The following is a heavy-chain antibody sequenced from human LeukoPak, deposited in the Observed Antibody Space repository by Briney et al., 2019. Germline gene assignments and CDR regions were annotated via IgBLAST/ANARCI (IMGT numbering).Heavy chain of an antibody. J-gene: IGHJ4*02. V-gene: IGHV4-34*01. D-gene: IGHD2-2*01. Sequence: KPSETLSLTCAVYGGSFSGYYWSWIRQPPGKGLEWIGEINHSGSTNYNPSLKSRVTTSVDTSKNQFSLKLSSVTAADTAVYYCARAVYCSSTSCSGRYYFDYWGQGTLVTVSS. CDR1: GGSFSGYY. CDR3: ARAVYCSSTSCSGRYYFDY. CDR2: INHSGST.